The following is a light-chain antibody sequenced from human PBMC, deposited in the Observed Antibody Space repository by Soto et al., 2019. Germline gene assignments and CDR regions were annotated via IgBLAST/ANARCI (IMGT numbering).Light chain of an antibody. CDR2: GAS. J-gene: IGKJ1*01. Sequence: DIQMTQSPSSLSASVGDRVTITCRASQSINNYLSWYQQKPGKAPNLLIFGASTLQSGVPSRFSGSGSGTEFTLTITSLHPDDFATYYCQQYKSRRTFGQGTKVDIK. V-gene: IGKV1-39*01. CDR1: QSINNY. CDR3: QQYKSRRT.